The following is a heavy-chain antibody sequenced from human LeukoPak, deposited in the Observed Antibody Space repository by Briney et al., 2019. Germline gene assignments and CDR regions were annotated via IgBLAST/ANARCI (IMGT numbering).Heavy chain of an antibody. CDR2: ISRSGSTK. J-gene: IGHJ4*02. V-gene: IGHV3-11*04. CDR3: ARDQDYYDSSGYYLIFDY. Sequence: SGGSLRLSCAASGFTFSDYNMRWIRQAPGKGLEWVSSISRSGSTKYYADSVKGRFTISRDNAKNSLYLQMNSLRAEDTAVYYCARDQDYYDSSGYYLIFDYWGQGTLVTVSS. D-gene: IGHD3-22*01. CDR1: GFTFSDYN.